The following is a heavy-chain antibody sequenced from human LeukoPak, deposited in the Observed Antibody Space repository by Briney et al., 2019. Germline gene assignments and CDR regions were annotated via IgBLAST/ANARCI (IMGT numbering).Heavy chain of an antibody. CDR1: GFTFSSYA. J-gene: IGHJ4*02. D-gene: IGHD6-13*01. CDR2: ISGSGGST. Sequence: GGSLRLSCAPSGFTFSSYAISWVRQAPGKGLEWVSAISGSGGSTYYADSVKGRFPISRDNSKNTLYLQMNSLRAEVTAVYYGAKDTTGYSSSWYKDYFDYWGQGTLVTVSS. CDR3: AKDTTGYSSSWYKDYFDY. V-gene: IGHV3-23*01.